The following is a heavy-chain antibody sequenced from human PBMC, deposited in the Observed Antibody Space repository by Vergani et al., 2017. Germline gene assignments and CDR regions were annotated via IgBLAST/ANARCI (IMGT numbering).Heavy chain of an antibody. CDR1: GGSFSGYY. V-gene: IGHV4-34*01. Sequence: QVQLQQWGAGLLKPSETLSLTCAVYGGSFSGYYWSWIRQPSGKGLEWIGEINHSGSTNYNPSLKSRVTISVDTSKNQFSLKLSSVTAADTAVYYCARDLGIAAAGMGAFDIWGQGTMVTVSS. J-gene: IGHJ3*02. CDR3: ARDLGIAAAGMGAFDI. D-gene: IGHD6-13*01. CDR2: INHSGST.